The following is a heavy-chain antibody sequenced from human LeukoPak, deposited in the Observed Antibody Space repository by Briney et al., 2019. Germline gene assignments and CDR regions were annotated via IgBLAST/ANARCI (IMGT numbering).Heavy chain of an antibody. CDR3: ARNSGSYGNYYFDH. D-gene: IGHD6-13*01. CDR2: IYYSGST. Sequence: PSETLSLTCTVSGGSISSYYWSWIRQPPGKGLEWIGYIYYSGSTNYNPSLKSRVTISVDTSKNQFSLKLSSVTAADTAVYYCARNSGSYGNYYFDHWGQGTLVTVSS. V-gene: IGHV4-59*08. J-gene: IGHJ4*02. CDR1: GGSISSYY.